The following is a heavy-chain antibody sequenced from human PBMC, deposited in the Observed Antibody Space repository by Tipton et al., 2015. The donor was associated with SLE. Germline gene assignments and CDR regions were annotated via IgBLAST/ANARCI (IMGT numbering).Heavy chain of an antibody. CDR2: INHSGST. CDR1: GGSFSGYY. CDR3: AGKRNGMGI. D-gene: IGHD5-24*01. J-gene: IGHJ3*02. V-gene: IGHV4-34*01. Sequence: TLFLTCAVYGGSFSGYYWSWIRQPPGKGLEWIGEINHSGSTNYNPSLKSRVTISVDTSKNQFSLKLSSVTAADTAVYYCAGKRNGMGIWGQGTMVTVSS.